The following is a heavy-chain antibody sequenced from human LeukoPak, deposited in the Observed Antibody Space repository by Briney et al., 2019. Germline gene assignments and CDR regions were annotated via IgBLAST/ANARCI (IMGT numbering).Heavy chain of an antibody. V-gene: IGHV3-7*03. J-gene: IGHJ1*01. Sequence: QSGGSLRLSCAASGFTFSTYWMSWVRQAPGKGLEWVANIRKDGGDIHYVDSVKGRFTISRDNAKNSLYLQMNSLRAEDTALYYCAKDKGSSRRNANFHHWGQGTLVTVSS. D-gene: IGHD6-13*01. CDR2: IRKDGGDI. CDR1: GFTFSTYW. CDR3: AKDKGSSRRNANFHH.